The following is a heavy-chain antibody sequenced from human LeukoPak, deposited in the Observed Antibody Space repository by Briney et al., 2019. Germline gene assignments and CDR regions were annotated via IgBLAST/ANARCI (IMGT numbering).Heavy chain of an antibody. Sequence: GRSLRLSCAASGFTFNRYAMHWVRQAPGKGLEWLAVISYDGSKEYYADSARGRFTISRDNSKNTLYLQMNSLRAEDTAVYYCAREDSSGWYGVYYYYYYGMDVWGQGTTVTVSS. D-gene: IGHD6-19*01. V-gene: IGHV3-30*04. CDR2: ISYDGSKE. CDR3: AREDSSGWYGVYYYYYYGMDV. CDR1: GFTFNRYA. J-gene: IGHJ6*02.